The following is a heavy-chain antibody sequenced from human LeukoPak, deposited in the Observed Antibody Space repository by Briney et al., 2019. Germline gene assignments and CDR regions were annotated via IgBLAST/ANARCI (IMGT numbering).Heavy chain of an antibody. CDR2: INPDGSSS. D-gene: IGHD4-17*01. V-gene: IGHV3-74*01. Sequence: GGSLRRSCAASGFTFSNYWMHWVRQAPGKGLEWVSRINPDGSSSNYADSVKGRFTMSRDNAKSMVYLQMDGLRAEDTAVFSCVRQAVSGDSGIAYWGRGVLVTVSS. J-gene: IGHJ4*02. CDR1: GFTFSNYW. CDR3: VRQAVSGDSGIAY.